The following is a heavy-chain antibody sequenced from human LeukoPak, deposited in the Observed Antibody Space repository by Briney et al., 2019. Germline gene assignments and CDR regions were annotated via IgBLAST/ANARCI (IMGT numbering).Heavy chain of an antibody. Sequence: GSLRLSCAASGFSFSSYSLNWVRQASGKGLEWVSSISSGGTYIFYADSVKGRFTISRDNAKNSLYLQMNSLRAEDTALYYCARSVTAVRALDAFDIWGQGTMVTVSS. CDR1: GFSFSSYS. CDR2: ISSGGTYI. CDR3: ARSVTAVRALDAFDI. V-gene: IGHV3-21*01. J-gene: IGHJ3*02. D-gene: IGHD2-2*01.